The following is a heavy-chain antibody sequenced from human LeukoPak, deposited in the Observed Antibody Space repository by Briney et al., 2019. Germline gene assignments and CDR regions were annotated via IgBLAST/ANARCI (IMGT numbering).Heavy chain of an antibody. CDR2: VRSKAYGGTT. V-gene: IGHV3-49*04. J-gene: IGHJ4*02. CDR3: TRDNGY. CDR1: GFTFCDYT. Sequence: GGSLRLSCTASGFTFCDYTMSWVRQAPGKGLEWVGFVRSKAYGGTTEYAASVKGRFTISRDDSKNIAYLQMNSLKTEDTAVYYCTRDNGYWGQGTLVTVSS.